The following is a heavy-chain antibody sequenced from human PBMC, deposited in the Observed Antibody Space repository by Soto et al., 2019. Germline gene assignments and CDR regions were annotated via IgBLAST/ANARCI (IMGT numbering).Heavy chain of an antibody. CDR1: GGSISSGDSY. D-gene: IGHD2-21*01. J-gene: IGHJ6*02. Sequence: QVHLQESGPGLVTPSQTLSLTCTVSGGSISSGDSYWSWIRQPPGKGLEWIGYIYYTGSNFYNPSLESRVTKSIDKSKNQFSLQLSTVTFADTAVYYCARDDCGTSRCSYYYGMDVWGQGTTVTVSS. V-gene: IGHV4-30-4*01. CDR2: IYYTGSN. CDR3: ARDDCGTSRCSYYYGMDV.